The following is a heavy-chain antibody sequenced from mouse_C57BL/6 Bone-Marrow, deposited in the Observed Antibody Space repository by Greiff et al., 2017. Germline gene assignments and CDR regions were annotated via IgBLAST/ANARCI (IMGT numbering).Heavy chain of an antibody. V-gene: IGHV1-81*01. D-gene: IGHD1-1*01. CDR2: LYPRSGNT. J-gene: IGHJ2*01. CDR1: GYTFTSYG. CDR3: ARRRNLYYYGSSFFDY. Sequence: VQLVESGAELARPGASVKLSCKASGYTFTSYGISWVKQRTGQGLEWIGELYPRSGNTYYNEKFKGKATLTADKSSSTAYMELRSLTSEDSAVYFCARRRNLYYYGSSFFDYWGQGTTLTVSS.